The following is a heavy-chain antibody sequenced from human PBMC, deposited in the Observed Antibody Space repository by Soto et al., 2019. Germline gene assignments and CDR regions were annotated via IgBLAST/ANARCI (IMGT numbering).Heavy chain of an antibody. CDR3: ARAKQNIGDYDVIEF. Sequence: NRVSQAPGKGLEWVSYVSSSSSAIYYADSVKGRFTISRDNAKNSLYLQMNSLRAEDTAVDYCARAKQNIGDYDVIEFWGQGTLVPVS. CDR2: VSSSSSAI. V-gene: IGHV3-48*01. J-gene: IGHJ4*02. D-gene: IGHD4-17*01.